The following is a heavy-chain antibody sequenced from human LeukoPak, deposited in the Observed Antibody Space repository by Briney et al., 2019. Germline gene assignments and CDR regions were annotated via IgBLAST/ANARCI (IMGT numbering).Heavy chain of an antibody. V-gene: IGHV3-23*01. Sequence: GGSLRLSCAASGFTFSSYAMSWVRQAPGKGLEWVSAISGSGGSTYYADSVKGRFTISRDNSKNTLYLQMNSLRAEDTAVYYCAKNTYEYCSRGSCYSNDYWGQGTLVTVSS. CDR3: AKNTYEYCSRGSCYSNDY. CDR2: ISGSGGST. CDR1: GFTFSSYA. J-gene: IGHJ4*02. D-gene: IGHD2-15*01.